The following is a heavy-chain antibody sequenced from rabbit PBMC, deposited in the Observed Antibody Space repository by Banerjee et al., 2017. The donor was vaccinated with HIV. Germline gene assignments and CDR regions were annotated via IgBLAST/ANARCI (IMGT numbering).Heavy chain of an antibody. J-gene: IGHJ4*01. D-gene: IGHD4-1*01. V-gene: IGHV1S45*01. Sequence: QEQKVESGGDLVQPEGSLTLTCKASGLDFSSSYWICWVRQAPGKGLEWIACIYTGSSGSTYYARWAKGRFTISKTSSTTVTLQMTSLTAADTATYFCARDSAGREDFNLWGQGTLVTVS. CDR2: IYTGSSGST. CDR3: ARDSAGREDFNL. CDR1: GLDFSSSYW.